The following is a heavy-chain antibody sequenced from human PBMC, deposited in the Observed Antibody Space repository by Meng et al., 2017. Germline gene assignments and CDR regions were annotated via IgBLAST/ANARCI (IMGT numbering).Heavy chain of an antibody. D-gene: IGHD4-11*01. V-gene: IGHV1-18*01. CDR3: AQTTVTTYSEYFQH. Sequence: QVQLVQAGAEVKKPGASVKVPCKASGYTFTSYGISWVRQAPGKGLEWMGWISAYNGNTNYGQKLQGRVTMTTDTSTSTAYMELRSLRSDDTAVYYCAQTTVTTYSEYFQHWGQGTLVTVSS. CDR2: ISAYNGNT. J-gene: IGHJ1*01. CDR1: GYTFTSYG.